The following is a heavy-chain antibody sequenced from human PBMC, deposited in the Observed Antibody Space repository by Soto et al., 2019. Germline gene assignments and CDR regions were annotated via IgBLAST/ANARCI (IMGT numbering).Heavy chain of an antibody. CDR1: GFTVSSNY. Sequence: EVQLVESGGGLIQPGGSLRLSCAASGFTVSSNYMSWVRQAPGKGLEWVSVIYSGGSTYYADSVKGRFTIARDNSKNTSYLQMNSLRAEDTAVYYCARAGGPGAYYYRMDVWGQGTTVTVSS. CDR2: IYSGGST. J-gene: IGHJ6*02. CDR3: ARAGGPGAYYYRMDV. D-gene: IGHD3-10*01. V-gene: IGHV3-53*01.